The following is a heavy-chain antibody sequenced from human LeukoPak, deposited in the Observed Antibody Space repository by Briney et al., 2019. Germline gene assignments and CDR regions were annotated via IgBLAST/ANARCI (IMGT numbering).Heavy chain of an antibody. J-gene: IGHJ4*02. CDR2: ISGSGGGT. CDR3: AKAEYYCSGGSCYPY. CDR1: GFTFSSYA. Sequence: GGSLRLSCAASGFTFSSYAMSWVRQAPGKGLEWVSAISGSGGGTYYADSVKGRFTISRDNSKNTLYLQMNSLRAEDTAVYYCAKAEYYCSGGSCYPYWGQGTLVTVSS. D-gene: IGHD2-15*01. V-gene: IGHV3-23*01.